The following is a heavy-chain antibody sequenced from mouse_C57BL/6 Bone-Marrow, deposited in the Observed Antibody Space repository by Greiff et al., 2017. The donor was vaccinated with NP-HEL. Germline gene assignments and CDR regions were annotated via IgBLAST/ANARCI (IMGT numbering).Heavy chain of an antibody. CDR3: NLNAMDY. CDR1: GYTFTDYE. J-gene: IGHJ4*01. V-gene: IGHV1-15*01. Sequence: VQRVESGAELVRPGASVTLSCKASGYTFTDYEMHWVKQTPVHGLEWIGAIDPETGGTAYNQKFKGKAILTADKSSSTAYMELRSLTSEDSAVYYCNLNAMDYWGQGTSVTVSS. CDR2: IDPETGGT.